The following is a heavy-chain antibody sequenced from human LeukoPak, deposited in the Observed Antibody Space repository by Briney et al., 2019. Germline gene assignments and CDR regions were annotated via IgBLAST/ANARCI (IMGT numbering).Heavy chain of an antibody. CDR3: VGDYNAYGSGDWDY. D-gene: IGHD3-10*01. CDR2: ISYDGSDA. V-gene: IGHV3-30*03. J-gene: IGHJ4*02. CDR1: GFTFNSNG. Sequence: GGSLRLSCAASGFTFNSNGMHWVRQAPGKGLEWVAVISYDGSDAYYADSVKGRFTISRDNPKNTLYLQMNSLRPEDTAVYHCVGDYNAYGSGDWDYWGQGTLVSVSS.